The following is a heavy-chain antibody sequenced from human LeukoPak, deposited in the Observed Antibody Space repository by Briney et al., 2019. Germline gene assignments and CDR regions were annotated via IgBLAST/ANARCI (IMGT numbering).Heavy chain of an antibody. CDR3: ASQAPQIEGTLGH. CDR1: GYTFTDYN. CDR2: INPNSGGK. D-gene: IGHD1-26*01. V-gene: IGHV1-2*02. J-gene: IGHJ4*02. Sequence: GASVKVSCKASGYTFTDYNIHWVRQAPGQGLEWMGWINPNSGGKNYAQKFQGRVSMTRDTSISTAYMDLSRLRSDDTAVYYCASQAPQIEGTLGHWGQGTLVTVSS.